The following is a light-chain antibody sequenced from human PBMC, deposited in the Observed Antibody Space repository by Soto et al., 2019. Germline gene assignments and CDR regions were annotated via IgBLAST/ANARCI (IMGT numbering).Light chain of an antibody. CDR3: QQRSNWPLIT. V-gene: IGKV3-11*01. CDR2: DAS. Sequence: EIVLTQSPATLSLSPGESATLSCRASQSVSSYLAWYQQKPGQAPRLLVYDASNRAPGIPARFSGSGSGTDFTLPISNLEPEDFAVYYCQQRSNWPLITFGPGTKVDIK. J-gene: IGKJ3*01. CDR1: QSVSSY.